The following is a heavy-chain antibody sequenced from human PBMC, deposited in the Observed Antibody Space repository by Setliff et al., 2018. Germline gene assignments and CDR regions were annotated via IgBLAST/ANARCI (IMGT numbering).Heavy chain of an antibody. J-gene: IGHJ6*02. D-gene: IGHD5-18*01. CDR2: IYHNGNT. CDR3: ARDRTAYSYGLDV. CDR1: GGSISSGSYY. Sequence: PSETLSLTCAVSGGSISSGSYYWSWIRQPPGKGLEWIGYIYHNGNTNFNPSLKSRVNMSVDTSKNQFVLNRKAVTAADTAVYYCARDRTAYSYGLDVWGQGATVTVSS. V-gene: IGHV4-61*01.